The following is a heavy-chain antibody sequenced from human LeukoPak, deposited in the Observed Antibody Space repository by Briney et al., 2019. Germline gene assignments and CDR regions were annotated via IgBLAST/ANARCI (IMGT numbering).Heavy chain of an antibody. Sequence: GGSLRLSCAASGFTFSSYEMNWVRQAPGKGLEWVSYISSSGSTIYYADSVKGRFTIPRDNAKNSLYLQMNSLRAEDTAVYYCARDNAVAGWFDPWGQGTLVIVSS. J-gene: IGHJ5*02. CDR3: ARDNAVAGWFDP. D-gene: IGHD6-19*01. V-gene: IGHV3-48*03. CDR2: ISSSGSTI. CDR1: GFTFSSYE.